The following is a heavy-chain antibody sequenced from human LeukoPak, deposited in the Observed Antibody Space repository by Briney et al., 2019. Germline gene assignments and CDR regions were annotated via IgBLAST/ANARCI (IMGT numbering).Heavy chain of an antibody. J-gene: IGHJ4*02. CDR3: AKRGSEVGEPVAPGDY. CDR1: GFTFSSYA. V-gene: IGHV3-23*01. D-gene: IGHD1-26*01. CDR2: ISGSGGST. Sequence: PGGSLRLSCAASGFTFSSYAMSWVRQAPGKGLEWVSAISGSGGSTYYADSVKGRFTISRDNSKNTLYLQMNSLRAEDTAVYYCAKRGSEVGEPVAPGDYWGQGTLVTVSS.